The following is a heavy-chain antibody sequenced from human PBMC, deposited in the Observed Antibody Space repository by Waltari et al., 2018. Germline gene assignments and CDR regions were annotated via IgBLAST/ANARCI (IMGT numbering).Heavy chain of an antibody. CDR1: GGTFSSYA. V-gene: IGHV1-69*05. CDR2: IIPIFGTA. J-gene: IGHJ4*02. D-gene: IGHD5-12*01. Sequence: QVQLVQSGAEVKKPGSSVKVSCKASGGTFSSYAISWVRQAPGQGLEWMGGIIPIFGTANYAQKCQGRVTITTDESTSTAYMERSSLRSEDTAVYYCASLRGYSGYDCEGGLDYWGQGTLVTVSS. CDR3: ASLRGYSGYDCEGGLDY.